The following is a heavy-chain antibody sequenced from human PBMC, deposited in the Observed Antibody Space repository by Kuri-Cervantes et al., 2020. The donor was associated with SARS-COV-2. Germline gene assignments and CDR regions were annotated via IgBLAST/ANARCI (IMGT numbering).Heavy chain of an antibody. CDR2: INHSGST. D-gene: IGHD5-12*01. V-gene: IGHV4-34*01. CDR1: GGSFSGYY. Sequence: SETLSLTCAVYGGSFSGYYWSWIRQPPGKGLEWIGEINHSGSTNYNPSLKSRVTISVDTSKNQFSLKLSSVTAEDTAVYYCARPSGFLDVWGKGTTVTVSS. J-gene: IGHJ6*04. CDR3: ARPSGFLDV.